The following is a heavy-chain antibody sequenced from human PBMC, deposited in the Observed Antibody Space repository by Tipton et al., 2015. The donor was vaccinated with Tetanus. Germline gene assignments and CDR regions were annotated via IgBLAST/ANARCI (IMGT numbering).Heavy chain of an antibody. CDR2: IYYSGST. CDR3: ARHRRVRGVIMSLAFDI. V-gene: IGHV4-59*08. Sequence: TLSLTCTVSGGSISSYYWSWIRQPPGKGLEWIGYIYYSGSTNYNPSLKSRVTISVDTSKNQFSLKLSSVTAADTAVYYCARHRRVRGVIMSLAFDIWGQGTMVTVS. CDR1: GGSISSYY. D-gene: IGHD3-10*01. J-gene: IGHJ3*02.